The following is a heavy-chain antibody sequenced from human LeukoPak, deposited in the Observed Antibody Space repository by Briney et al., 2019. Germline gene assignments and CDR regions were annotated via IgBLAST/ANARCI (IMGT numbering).Heavy chain of an antibody. D-gene: IGHD2-2*01. V-gene: IGHV4-39*07. CDR3: ARGNIVVVPAATDYYGMDV. CDR1: GGSISSSSYY. CDR2: INHSGST. J-gene: IGHJ6*02. Sequence: SETLSLTCTVSGGSISSSSYYWGWIRQPPGKGLEWIGEINHSGSTNYNPSLKSRVTISVDTSKNQFSLKLSSVTAADTAVYYCARGNIVVVPAATDYYGMDVWGQGTTVTVSS.